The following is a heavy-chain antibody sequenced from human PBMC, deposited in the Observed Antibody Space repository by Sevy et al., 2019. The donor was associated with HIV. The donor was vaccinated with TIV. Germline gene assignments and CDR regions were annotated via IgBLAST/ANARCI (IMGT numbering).Heavy chain of an antibody. V-gene: IGHV3-74*01. J-gene: IGHJ6*02. CDR2: INSDGSGT. CDR1: GFTFSSYW. D-gene: IGHD3-3*01. CDR3: ARDFWSAQRGMDV. Sequence: GGSLRLSCAASGFTFSSYWMHWVRQAPGKGLVWVSRINSDGSGTSYADSVKGRFTISRDNSKNTLYLQMNSLRAEDTAVYYCARDFWSAQRGMDVWGQGTTVTVSS.